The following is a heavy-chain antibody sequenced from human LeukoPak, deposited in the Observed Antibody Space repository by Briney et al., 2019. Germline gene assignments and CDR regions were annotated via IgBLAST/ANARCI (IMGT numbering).Heavy chain of an antibody. CDR1: GFTFLNYV. J-gene: IGHJ4*02. V-gene: IGHV3-23*01. D-gene: IGHD3-10*01. CDR2: ISDNGGNT. Sequence: PGGSLRLSCAASGFTFLNYVMSWVRQAPGKGLEWVSSISDNGGNTYYADSVKGRFTISRDNSKNTLYLQMNSLRAEDTAVYYCAREGSGSYYNFDYWGQGTLVTVSS. CDR3: AREGSGSYYNFDY.